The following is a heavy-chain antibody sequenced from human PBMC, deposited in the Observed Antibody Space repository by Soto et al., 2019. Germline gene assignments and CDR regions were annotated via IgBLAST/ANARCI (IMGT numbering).Heavy chain of an antibody. V-gene: IGHV3-30-3*01. CDR3: ARESYYYGSGSHYYGMDV. CDR2: ISYDGSNK. J-gene: IGHJ6*02. D-gene: IGHD3-10*01. CDR1: GFTFSSYA. Sequence: GGSLRLSCAASGFTFSSYAMHWVRQAPGKGLEWVAVISYDGSNKYYADSVKGRFTISRDNSKNTLYLQMNSLRAEYTAVYYCARESYYYGSGSHYYGMDVWGQGTTVTVSS.